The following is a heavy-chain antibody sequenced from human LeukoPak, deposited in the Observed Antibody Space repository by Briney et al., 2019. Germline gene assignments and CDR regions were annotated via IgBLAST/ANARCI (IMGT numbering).Heavy chain of an antibody. D-gene: IGHD3-10*01. CDR1: GFTFSSCS. J-gene: IGHJ4*02. Sequence: GGSLRLSCAASGFTFSSCSMHWVRQVPGKWLVWVSRINTDGSSTTYADSVEGRFTISRDNAKNTLYLQMNSLRAEDTAVYHCARDRYDSAELDYWGQGTLVTVSS. V-gene: IGHV3-74*01. CDR2: INTDGSST. CDR3: ARDRYDSAELDY.